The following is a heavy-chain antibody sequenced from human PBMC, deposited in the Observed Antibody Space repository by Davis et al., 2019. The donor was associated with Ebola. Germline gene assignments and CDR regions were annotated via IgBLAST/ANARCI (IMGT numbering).Heavy chain of an antibody. CDR1: GGSISSYY. V-gene: IGHV4-59*01. Sequence: SETLSLTCTVPGGSISSYYWSWIRQPPGKGLEWIGYIYYSGSTNYNPSLKSRVTISVDTSKKQFSLKLSSVTAADTAVYYCAREGYSSAWPSFFDYWGQGTLVTVSS. D-gene: IGHD6-19*01. CDR3: AREGYSSAWPSFFDY. J-gene: IGHJ4*02. CDR2: IYYSGST.